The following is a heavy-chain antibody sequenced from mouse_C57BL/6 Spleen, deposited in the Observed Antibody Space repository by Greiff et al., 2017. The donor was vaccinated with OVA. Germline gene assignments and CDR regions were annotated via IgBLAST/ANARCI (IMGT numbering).Heavy chain of an antibody. V-gene: IGHV1-19*01. J-gene: IGHJ2*01. D-gene: IGHD2-3*01. CDR1: GYTFTDYY. CDR2: INPYNGGT. Sequence: VQLQQSGPVLVKPGASVTMSCKASGYTFTDYYMNWVKQSHGKSLEWIGVINPYNGGTSYNQKFKGKATLTVDKSSSTAYMELNSLTSEDSAVYYCARWLYDGYSDYWGQGTTLTVSS. CDR3: ARWLYDGYSDY.